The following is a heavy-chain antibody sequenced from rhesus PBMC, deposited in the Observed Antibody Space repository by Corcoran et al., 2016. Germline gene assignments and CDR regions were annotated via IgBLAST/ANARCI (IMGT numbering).Heavy chain of an antibody. CDR3: TRDFDYDFDY. J-gene: IGHJ4*01. V-gene: IGHV4-160*01. CDR1: GYSISSNY. D-gene: IGHD3-40*01. CDR2: IYGSDGRT. Sequence: QVQLQESGPGLVKPSETLSLTCAVSGYSISSNYWSWIRQPPGKGLEWIGYIYGSDGRTYYTPSRQSRVTISTDTSKNHFSLKLTSVTAADTAVYYCTRDFDYDFDYWGQGVLVTVSS.